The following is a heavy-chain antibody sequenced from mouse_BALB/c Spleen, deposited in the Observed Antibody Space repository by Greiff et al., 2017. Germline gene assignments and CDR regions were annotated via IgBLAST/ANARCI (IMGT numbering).Heavy chain of an antibody. Sequence: EVHLVESGGGLVQPGGSRKLSCAASGFTFSSFGMHWVRQAPEKGLEWVAYISSGSSTIYYADTVKGRFTISRDNPKNTLFLQMTSLRSEDTAMYYCARSYGNYWFAYWGQGTLVTVSA. D-gene: IGHD2-1*01. J-gene: IGHJ3*01. CDR3: ARSYGNYWFAY. V-gene: IGHV5-17*02. CDR1: GFTFSSFG. CDR2: ISSGSSTI.